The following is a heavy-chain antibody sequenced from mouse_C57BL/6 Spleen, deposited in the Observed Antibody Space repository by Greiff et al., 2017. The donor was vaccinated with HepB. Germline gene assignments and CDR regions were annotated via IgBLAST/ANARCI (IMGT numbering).Heavy chain of an antibody. CDR1: GYTFTDYY. V-gene: IGHV1-26*01. CDR3: ARGDYYGEGDY. CDR2: INPDNGGT. J-gene: IGHJ2*01. D-gene: IGHD1-1*01. Sequence: EVQLQQSGPELVKPGASVKISCTASGYTFTDYYMNWVKQSHGQSLEWIGDINPDNGGTRYNQKFKGKATLTVDKSSSTAYLELRSLTSEDSAVYDCARGDYYGEGDYWGQGTPLTVSS.